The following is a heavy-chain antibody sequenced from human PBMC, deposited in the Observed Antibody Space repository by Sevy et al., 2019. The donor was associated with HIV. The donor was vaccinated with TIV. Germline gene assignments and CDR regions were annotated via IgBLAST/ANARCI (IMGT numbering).Heavy chain of an antibody. D-gene: IGHD4-4*01. Sequence: GGSLRLSCAASGFTFSNYALSWVRQAPEKGLEWVSAVSGSGGKTYYADSVKGRFTISRDTSNNTLFLHMNSLRAEDTAVYYCATHRRRDGYSYGAFDIWGQGTMVTVSS. J-gene: IGHJ3*02. CDR2: VSGSGGKT. V-gene: IGHV3-23*01. CDR3: ATHRRRDGYSYGAFDI. CDR1: GFTFSNYA.